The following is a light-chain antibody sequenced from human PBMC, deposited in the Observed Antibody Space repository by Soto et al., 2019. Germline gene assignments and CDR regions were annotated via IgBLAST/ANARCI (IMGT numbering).Light chain of an antibody. Sequence: EVVMTQSPATLSLSPGERATLSCRASQSVSINLAWYQQKPGQAPSLLIYGASTRATGIPARFSGSGSGTEFTLTISSLQSEDYAVYCCQQYFNWPRTFGQGTKVEIK. J-gene: IGKJ1*01. CDR3: QQYFNWPRT. CDR1: QSVSIN. CDR2: GAS. V-gene: IGKV3-15*01.